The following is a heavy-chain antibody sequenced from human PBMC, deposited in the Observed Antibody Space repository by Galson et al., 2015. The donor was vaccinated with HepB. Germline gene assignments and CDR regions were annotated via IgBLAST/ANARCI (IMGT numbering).Heavy chain of an antibody. V-gene: IGHV1-18*04. J-gene: IGHJ4*02. D-gene: IGHD3-22*01. CDR3: ARVPNYYDSSGYYYPDY. CDR2: ISAYNGNT. CDR1: GYTFTSYG. Sequence: SVKVSCKASGYTFTSYGISWVRQAPGQGLEWMGWISAYNGNTNYAQKLQGRVTMTTDTSTSTAYMELRSLRSDDTAVYYCARVPNYYDSSGYYYPDYWGQGTLVTVSS.